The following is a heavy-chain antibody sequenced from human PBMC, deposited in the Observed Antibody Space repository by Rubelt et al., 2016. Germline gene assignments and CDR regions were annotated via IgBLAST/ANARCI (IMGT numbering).Heavy chain of an antibody. CDR3: SVDNGNDDFWSGSKYYYDMDV. V-gene: IGHV3-23*01. J-gene: IGHJ6*02. Sequence: EVQLLESGGGLVQPGGSLRLSCAAAGFTFSSYGMSWVRQAPGKGLERVSSISGYAGGGSTYYADSVKGRFTISRDTSKDTLYLQMTSLMSEESAVYYWSVDNGNDDFWSGSKYYYDMDVWGQGTTGTVSS. D-gene: IGHD3-3*01. CDR1: GFTFSSYG. CDR2: ISGYAGGGST.